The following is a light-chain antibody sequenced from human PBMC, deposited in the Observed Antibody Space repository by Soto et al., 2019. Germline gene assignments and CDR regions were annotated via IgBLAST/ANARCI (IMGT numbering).Light chain of an antibody. CDR1: QSVGTN. CDR3: QQYNSWPLT. V-gene: IGKV3D-15*01. J-gene: IGKJ4*01. Sequence: IVLTQSPATLSVSPGEGVTLSCRASQSVGTNLAWYRQRPGQAPMFLIYGASTWANGSLARFSGTGSGRDFTLTISSLQSEDFGLYFCQQYNSWPLTFGGGTKVEI. CDR2: GAS.